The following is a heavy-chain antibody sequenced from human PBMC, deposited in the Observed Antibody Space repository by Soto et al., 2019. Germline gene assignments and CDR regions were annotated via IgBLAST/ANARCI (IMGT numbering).Heavy chain of an antibody. CDR2: IYYSGNT. V-gene: IGHV4-39*01. CDR1: GGSISSGTYY. D-gene: IGHD3-10*01. J-gene: IGHJ5*02. CDR3: ARHCKSGSGSYYSPNWFDP. Sequence: SETLSLTCTVSGGSISSGTYYWGWIRQPPGKGLEWIGSIYYSGNTHYNPSLKSRVTISVDTSKNQFSLKLSSVTATDTAVYYCARHCKSGSGSYYSPNWFDPWGPGTLVTVSS.